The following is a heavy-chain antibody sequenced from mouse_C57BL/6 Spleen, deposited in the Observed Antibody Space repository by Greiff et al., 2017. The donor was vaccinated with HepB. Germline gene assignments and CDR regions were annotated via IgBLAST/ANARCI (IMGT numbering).Heavy chain of an antibody. Sequence: QVTLKVSGAELVRPGASVTLSCKASGYTFTDYEMHWVKQTPVHGLEWIGAIDPETGGTAYNQKFKGKAILTADKSSSTAYMELRSLTSEDSAVYYCTREDLYYYAMDYWGQGTSVTVSS. CDR2: IDPETGGT. CDR1: GYTFTDYE. J-gene: IGHJ4*01. V-gene: IGHV1-15*01. CDR3: TREDLYYYAMDY. D-gene: IGHD1-1*01.